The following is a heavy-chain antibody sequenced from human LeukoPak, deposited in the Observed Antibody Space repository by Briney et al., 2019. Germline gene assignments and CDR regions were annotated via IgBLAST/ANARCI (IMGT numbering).Heavy chain of an antibody. CDR1: GFTFSSYW. J-gene: IGHJ5*02. Sequence: PGGSLRLSCAASGFTFSSYWMAWVRQAPGKGLEWVATIKQDGNERYYVDPVKGRFTISRDNAKNSLYLQMKSLRVEDTAVYFCVKGELALWWPGTWGQGTLVTVSS. CDR2: IKQDGNER. CDR3: VKGELALWWPGT. D-gene: IGHD2-21*01. V-gene: IGHV3-7*01.